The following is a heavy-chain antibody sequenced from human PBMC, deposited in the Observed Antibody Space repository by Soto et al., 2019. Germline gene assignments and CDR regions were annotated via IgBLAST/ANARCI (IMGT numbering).Heavy chain of an antibody. CDR1: GGSISSYY. CDR3: ARDSKSSPRHYGMDV. CDR2: IYYSGST. J-gene: IGHJ6*02. V-gene: IGHV4-59*12. Sequence: SETLSLTCTVSGGSISSYYWSWIRQPPGKGLEWIGYIYYSGSTNYNPSLKSRVTISVDTSKNQFSLKLSSVTAADTAVYYCARDSKSSPRHYGMDVWGQGTTVTVSS.